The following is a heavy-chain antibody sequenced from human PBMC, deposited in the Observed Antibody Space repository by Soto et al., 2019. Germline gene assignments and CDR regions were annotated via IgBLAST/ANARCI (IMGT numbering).Heavy chain of an antibody. Sequence: GASVKVSFKASGYTFTGYYMHWVRQAPGQGLEWMGWINPNSGGTNYAQKFQGRVTMTRDTSISTAYMELSRLRSDDTAVYYCARDGIAHYYDSSGYLHRPYYFDYWGQGTRVTVSS. J-gene: IGHJ4*02. D-gene: IGHD3-22*01. CDR3: ARDGIAHYYDSSGYLHRPYYFDY. V-gene: IGHV1-2*02. CDR2: INPNSGGT. CDR1: GYTFTGYY.